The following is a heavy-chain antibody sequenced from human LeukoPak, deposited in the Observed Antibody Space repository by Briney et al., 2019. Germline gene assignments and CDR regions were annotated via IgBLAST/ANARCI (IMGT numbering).Heavy chain of an antibody. J-gene: IGHJ4*02. CDR1: GFTFSDYY. CDR2: ISSSGSTI. CDR3: ARVQPHYYDSSGYPPDY. D-gene: IGHD3-22*01. V-gene: IGHV3-11*01. Sequence: GGSLRLSCAASGFTFSDYYMSWICQAPGKGLEWVSYISSSGSTIYYADSVKGRFTISRDNAKNSLYLQMNSLRAEDTAVYYCARVQPHYYDSSGYPPDYWGQGTLVTVSS.